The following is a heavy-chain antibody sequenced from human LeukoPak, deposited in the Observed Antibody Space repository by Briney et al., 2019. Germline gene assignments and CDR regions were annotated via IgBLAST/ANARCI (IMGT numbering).Heavy chain of an antibody. J-gene: IGHJ5*02. V-gene: IGHV4-39*07. Sequence: SETLSLTCTVSGGSISSSNYYWGWIRQPPGKGLEWIGSIYYSGSTYYNPSLKSRVTISVDRSKNQFSLKLSSVTAADTAVYYCARALDIVVVPAATEGYWFDPWGQGTLVTVSS. CDR3: ARALDIVVVPAATEGYWFDP. CDR1: GGSISSSNYY. D-gene: IGHD2-2*01. CDR2: IYYSGST.